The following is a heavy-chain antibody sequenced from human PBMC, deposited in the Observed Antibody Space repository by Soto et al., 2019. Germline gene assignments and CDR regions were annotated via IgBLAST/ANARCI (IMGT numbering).Heavy chain of an antibody. Sequence: ASVKVSCKASGYTFSSYSMQWVRQAPGQRLEWMGWINAGNGNTKYSQKFQGRVTITSDSSASTAYMELSSLKSEDTAVYYCARLSSTWPYYYGMDVWGQGTTVTVSS. CDR1: GYTFSSYS. CDR3: ARLSSTWPYYYGMDV. D-gene: IGHD6-13*01. V-gene: IGHV1-3*01. CDR2: INAGNGNT. J-gene: IGHJ6*02.